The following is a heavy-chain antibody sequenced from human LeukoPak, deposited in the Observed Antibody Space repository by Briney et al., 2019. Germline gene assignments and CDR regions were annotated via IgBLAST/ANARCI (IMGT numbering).Heavy chain of an antibody. CDR2: INHSGST. CDR3: ARGRGAAAGKDY. V-gene: IGHV4-34*01. Sequence: NPSETLSLTCAVYGGSFSGYYWSWIRQPPGKGPEWIGEINHSGSTNYNPSLKSRVTISVDTSKNQFSLKLSSVTAADTAVYYCARGRGAAAGKDYWGQGTLVTVSS. D-gene: IGHD6-13*01. CDR1: GGSFSGYY. J-gene: IGHJ4*02.